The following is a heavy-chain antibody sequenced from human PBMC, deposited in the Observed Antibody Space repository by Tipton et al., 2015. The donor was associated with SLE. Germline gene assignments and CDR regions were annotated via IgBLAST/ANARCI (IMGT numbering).Heavy chain of an antibody. CDR3: ARGRRYYYDSSGYSGRFDY. CDR2: IHYSGST. Sequence: LRLSCTVSGGSISSHYWSWIRQSPGKGLEWIGYIHYSGSTHFSPSLMSRVTISADASKNQFSLKVSSVTAEDTAVYYCARGRRYYYDSSGYSGRFDYWGQGTLVTVSS. D-gene: IGHD3-22*01. J-gene: IGHJ4*02. V-gene: IGHV4-59*11. CDR1: GGSISSHY.